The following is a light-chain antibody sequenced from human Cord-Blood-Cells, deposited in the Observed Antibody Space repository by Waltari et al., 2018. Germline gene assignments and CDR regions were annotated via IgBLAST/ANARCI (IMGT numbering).Light chain of an antibody. CDR1: QSVLYSSNNKNY. CDR2: WAS. CDR3: QQYYSTPVT. Sequence: DIVMTQSPDSLAVSLGERATINCKSSQSVLYSSNNKNYLAWYQQKPGQPPKLRIYWASTRESGVPDRCSGSGSGTDFTLTSSSLQAEDVAVYYCQQYYSTPVTFGGGTKVEIK. V-gene: IGKV4-1*01. J-gene: IGKJ4*01.